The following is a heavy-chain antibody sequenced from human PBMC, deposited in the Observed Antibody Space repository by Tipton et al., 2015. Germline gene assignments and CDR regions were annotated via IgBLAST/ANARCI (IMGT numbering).Heavy chain of an antibody. Sequence: TLSLTCSVSGSSVSSGNYYWSWIRQPPGKGLEWIGYIYYSGSTNYNPSLKSRVTISVDTSKNQFSLKLSSVTAADTAVYYCACQDYDSLTRDYQTVDYWGQGTLVTVSS. J-gene: IGHJ4*02. CDR2: IYYSGST. D-gene: IGHD3-9*01. V-gene: IGHV4-61*01. CDR1: GSSVSSGNYY. CDR3: ACQDYDSLTRDYQTVDY.